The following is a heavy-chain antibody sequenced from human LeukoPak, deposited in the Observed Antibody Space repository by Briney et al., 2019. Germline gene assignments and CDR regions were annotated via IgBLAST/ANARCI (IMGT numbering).Heavy chain of an antibody. CDR2: INPSGGST. D-gene: IGHD3-22*01. Sequence: ASVKVSCKASGYTFTSYYMHWVRQDPGQGLEWMGIINPSGGSTSYAQKFQDRLTMTRDMSTSTVYMELSSLRSEDTAVYYCARVLRVGSGNYGSDYWGQGTLVTVSS. J-gene: IGHJ4*02. CDR3: ARVLRVGSGNYGSDY. CDR1: GYTFTSYY. V-gene: IGHV1-46*01.